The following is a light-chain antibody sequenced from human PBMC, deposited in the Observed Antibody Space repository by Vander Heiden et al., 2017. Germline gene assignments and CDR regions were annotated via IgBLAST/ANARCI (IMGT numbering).Light chain of an antibody. CDR3: QAWHSGIV. CDR1: KLGDRF. V-gene: IGLV3-1*01. CDR2: EDS. Sequence: SYELTQPPSVSVSPGQTASIICSGDKLGDRFTSWFQHKPGQSPVLLIYEDSKRPSGIPERFSGSTSGNTATLTIGGTQAMDGADYYCQAWHSGIVFGGGTKLTVL. J-gene: IGLJ2*01.